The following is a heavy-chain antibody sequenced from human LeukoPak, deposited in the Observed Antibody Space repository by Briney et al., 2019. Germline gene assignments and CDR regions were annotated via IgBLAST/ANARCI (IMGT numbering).Heavy chain of an antibody. V-gene: IGHV1-69*04. CDR1: GGRFKSNG. Sequence: SVKVSCKTIGGRFKSNGVSWVRQAPGQGLEWMGTIIPIFDRPNYAQKFEGRVTITADKSTNTTYMEISSLTSDDTAVYYCARDAQWELRALDVWGRGTMVIVSS. CDR3: ARDAQWELRALDV. CDR2: IIPIFDRP. D-gene: IGHD4-23*01. J-gene: IGHJ3*01.